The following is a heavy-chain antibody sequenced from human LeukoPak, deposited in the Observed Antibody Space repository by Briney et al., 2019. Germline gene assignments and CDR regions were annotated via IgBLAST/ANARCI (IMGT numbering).Heavy chain of an antibody. V-gene: IGHV4-39*07. D-gene: IGHD2-21*02. CDR1: GGSISSSSYY. J-gene: IGHJ6*03. CDR2: IYHSGST. CDR3: ARGVQHKSIVVVTASRGNYYYYYMDV. Sequence: PSETLSLTCTVSGGSISSSSYYWGWIRQPPGKGLEWIGSIYHSGSTNYNPSLKSRVTISVDKSKNQFSLKLSSVTAADTAVYYCARGVQHKSIVVVTASRGNYYYYYMDVWGKGTTVTVSS.